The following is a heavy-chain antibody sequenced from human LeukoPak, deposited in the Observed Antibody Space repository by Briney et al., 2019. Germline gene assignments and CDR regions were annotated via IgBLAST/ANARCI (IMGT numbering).Heavy chain of an antibody. Sequence: GASVKVSCKASGGTFNSHVISWLRQAPGQGLERMGGIIPVFGTASYAEKFQGRVTITTDESTTTAYMEMSSLTSEDTAVYYCARGYYYGSESYWHTKWFDPWGQGTLVTVSS. D-gene: IGHD3-10*01. CDR3: ARGYYYGSESYWHTKWFDP. V-gene: IGHV1-69*05. J-gene: IGHJ5*02. CDR1: GGTFNSHV. CDR2: IIPVFGTA.